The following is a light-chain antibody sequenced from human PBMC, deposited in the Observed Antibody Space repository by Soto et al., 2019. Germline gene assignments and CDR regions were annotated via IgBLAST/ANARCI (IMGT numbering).Light chain of an antibody. V-gene: IGKV1-5*01. CDR1: QSISGW. Sequence: LVTQSPGTLSLYIGDRVTITCRASQSISGWLAWYQQKPGKAPKLLIYDVSSLESGVPSSFSGSGSGTEFTLTISSLQPEDFATYYCQQSNSFPITSGQGTRLENK. CDR3: QQSNSFPIT. CDR2: DVS. J-gene: IGKJ5*01.